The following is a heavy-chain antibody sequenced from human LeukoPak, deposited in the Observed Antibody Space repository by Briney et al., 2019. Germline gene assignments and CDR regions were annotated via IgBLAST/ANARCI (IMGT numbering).Heavy chain of an antibody. CDR1: GYTFTSYY. V-gene: IGHV1-46*01. Sequence: ASVKVSCKASGYTFTSYYMHWVRQAPGQGFEWMGIINPSGGNTDYAQKFQGRVTMTRDMSTSTVYMELNSLRSEDTAVYYCARETSSSPYNWFDPWGQGTLVTVSS. D-gene: IGHD6-6*01. CDR3: ARETSSSPYNWFDP. J-gene: IGHJ5*02. CDR2: INPSGGNT.